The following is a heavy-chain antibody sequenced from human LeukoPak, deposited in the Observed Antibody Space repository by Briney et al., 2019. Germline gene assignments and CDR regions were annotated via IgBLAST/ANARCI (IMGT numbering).Heavy chain of an antibody. D-gene: IGHD3-22*01. CDR1: GFTFDDYA. CDR3: AKDVGYYDSSGSTY. Sequence: GGSLRLSCAASGFTFDDYAMHWVRQAPGKGLEWVSGISWNSGSIGYADSVKGRFTISRDNSKNTLYLQMNSLRAEDTAVYYCAKDVGYYDSSGSTYWGQGTLVTVSS. J-gene: IGHJ4*02. CDR2: ISWNSGSI. V-gene: IGHV3-9*01.